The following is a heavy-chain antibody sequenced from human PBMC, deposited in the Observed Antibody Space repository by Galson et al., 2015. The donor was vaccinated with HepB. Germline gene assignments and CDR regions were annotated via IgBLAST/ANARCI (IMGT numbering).Heavy chain of an antibody. CDR3: ARSLVVPFGMDV. V-gene: IGHV2-70*01. D-gene: IGHD2-2*01. CDR1: GFTLTTNGMC. CDR2: IDWDDDK. J-gene: IGHJ6*02. Sequence: PALVKPTQTLTLTCTFSGFTLTTNGMCVSWIRQPPGKALEWLALIDWDDDKYYSTSLKTRVTISKDTAKNQVVLTMTNMDPVDTATYYCARSLVVPFGMDVWGQGTTVTVAS.